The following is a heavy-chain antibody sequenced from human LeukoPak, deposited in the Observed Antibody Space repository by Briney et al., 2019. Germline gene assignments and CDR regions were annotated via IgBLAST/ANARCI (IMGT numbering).Heavy chain of an antibody. CDR2: IFPADSDT. Sequence: GESLKISCKGSGYSFTSYWIGWVRQMPGKGLEWMGIIFPADSDTRYSPSFQGQVTISADKSISTAYLQWSSLKASDTAKYYCARGNYGDYARYNWFDPWGQGTLVTVSS. CDR1: GYSFTSYW. CDR3: ARGNYGDYARYNWFDP. J-gene: IGHJ5*02. D-gene: IGHD4-17*01. V-gene: IGHV5-51*01.